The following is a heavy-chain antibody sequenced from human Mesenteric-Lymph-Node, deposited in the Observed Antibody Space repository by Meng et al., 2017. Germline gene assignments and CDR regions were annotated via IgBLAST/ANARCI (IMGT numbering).Heavy chain of an antibody. CDR2: IYTSGST. CDR1: GGSINNYY. J-gene: IGHJ6*02. Sequence: SETLSLTCTVSGGSINNYYWSWIRQPPGKGLEWIGYIYTSGSTNYNPSLKSRVTMSVDTSKNQFSLKLSSVTAADTAVYYCARDLWFGELLPEPYYYYGMDVWGQGTTVTVSS. V-gene: IGHV4-4*09. CDR3: ARDLWFGELLPEPYYYYGMDV. D-gene: IGHD3-10*01.